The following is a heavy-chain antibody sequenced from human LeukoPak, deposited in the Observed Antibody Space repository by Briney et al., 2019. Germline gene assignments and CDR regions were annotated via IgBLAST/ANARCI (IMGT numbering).Heavy chain of an antibody. Sequence: GGSLRLSCAASGFTFDDYAMHWVRQAPGKGLEWVSGISWNSGSIGYADSVKGRFTISRDNAKNSLYLQMNSLRAEDTALYYCAKDRRYGDYGLFDYWGQGTLVTVSS. CDR2: ISWNSGSI. V-gene: IGHV3-9*01. J-gene: IGHJ4*02. D-gene: IGHD4-17*01. CDR1: GFTFDDYA. CDR3: AKDRRYGDYGLFDY.